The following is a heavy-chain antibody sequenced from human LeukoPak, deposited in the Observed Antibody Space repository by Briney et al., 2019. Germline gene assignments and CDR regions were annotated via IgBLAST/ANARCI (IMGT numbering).Heavy chain of an antibody. CDR1: GGSFSGYY. Sequence: PSETLSLTCAVYGGSFSGYYWSWIRHPPGKGLEWIGEINHSGSTNYNPSPKSRVTISVDTSKNQFSLKLSSVTAADTAVYYCARLTYDFWSGYYIEQGWFDPWGQGTLVTVSS. CDR3: ARLTYDFWSGYYIEQGWFDP. CDR2: INHSGST. D-gene: IGHD3-3*01. J-gene: IGHJ5*02. V-gene: IGHV4-34*01.